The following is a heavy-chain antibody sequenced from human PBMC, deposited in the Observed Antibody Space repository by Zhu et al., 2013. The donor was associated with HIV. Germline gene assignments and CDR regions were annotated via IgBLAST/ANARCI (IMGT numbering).Heavy chain of an antibody. D-gene: IGHD3-3*01. CDR1: GGTFSSYA. CDR3: ARGGVSDFWSGYFRVNWFDP. CDR2: IIPIFGTA. V-gene: IGHV1-69*01. J-gene: IGHJ5*02. Sequence: QVQLVQSGAEVKKPGSSVKVSCKASGGTFSSYAISWVRQAPGQGLEWMGGIIPIFGTANYAQKFQGRVTITADESTSTAYMELSSLRSEDTAVYYCARGGVSDFWSGYFRVNWFDPGAREPWSPSPQ.